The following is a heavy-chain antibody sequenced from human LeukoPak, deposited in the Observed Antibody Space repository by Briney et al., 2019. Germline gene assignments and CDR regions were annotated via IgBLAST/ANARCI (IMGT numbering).Heavy chain of an antibody. CDR2: ISDSGRII. CDR3: AKDRRELLYYFDY. D-gene: IGHD1-26*01. V-gene: IGHV3-11*04. CDR1: GFTFSDYY. J-gene: IGHJ4*02. Sequence: GGSLRLSCAASGFTFSDYYMSWIRQAPGMGLEWVSYISDSGRIIYYTDSVKGRFTISRDNAKNSLYLQMNSLRAEDTAVYYCAKDRRELLYYFDYWGQGTLVTVSS.